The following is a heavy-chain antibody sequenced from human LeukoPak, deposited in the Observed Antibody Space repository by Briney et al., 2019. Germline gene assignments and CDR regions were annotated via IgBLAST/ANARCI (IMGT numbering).Heavy chain of an antibody. CDR1: GGSISSYY. J-gene: IGHJ5*01. CDR2: IYYSGST. Sequence: SETLSLTCTVSGGSISSYYWSWIRQPPGKGLEWIGYIYYSGSTNYNPSLESRVTISIDTSKNQFSLKLSSVTAADTAVYYCARVPNYYGSGSYRKGRWFDSWGQGTLVTVSS. CDR3: ARVPNYYGSGSYRKGRWFDS. D-gene: IGHD3-10*01. V-gene: IGHV4-59*01.